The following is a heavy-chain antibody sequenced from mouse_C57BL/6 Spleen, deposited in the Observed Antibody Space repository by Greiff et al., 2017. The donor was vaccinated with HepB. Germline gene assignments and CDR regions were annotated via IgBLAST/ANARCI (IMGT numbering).Heavy chain of an antibody. CDR1: GFNIKDYY. V-gene: IGHV14-1*01. CDR2: IDPEDGDT. J-gene: IGHJ3*01. D-gene: IGHD2-3*01. Sequence: EVQLQQSGAELVRPGASVKLSCTASGFNIKDYYMHWVKQRPEQGLEWIGRIDPEDGDTEYAPKFQGKATMTADTSSNTAYLPLSSLTSEDTAVYYCTTLWLLRRFAYWGQGTLVTVSA. CDR3: TTLWLLRRFAY.